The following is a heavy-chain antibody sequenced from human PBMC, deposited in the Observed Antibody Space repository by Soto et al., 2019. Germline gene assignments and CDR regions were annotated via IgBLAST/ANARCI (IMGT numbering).Heavy chain of an antibody. V-gene: IGHV1-18*01. CDR1: GYNFTDFS. CDR3: ARKVLLCDF. CDR2: VSPYYGNT. Sequence: QIQLVQSGPEVTKPGASVKVSCKTSGYNFTDFSITWVRQAPGQGLEWVGWVSPYYGNTKYTEKFQDRVTMTADTSTNTVYLELRTLTSDDTAIYYCARKVLLCDFWGQGTLVTVSS. D-gene: IGHD3-10*01. J-gene: IGHJ4*02.